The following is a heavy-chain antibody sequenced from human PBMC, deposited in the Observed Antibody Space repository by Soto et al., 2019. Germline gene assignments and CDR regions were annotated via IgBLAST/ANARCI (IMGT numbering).Heavy chain of an antibody. J-gene: IGHJ6*02. CDR3: ARDRVRSSGYYGMDV. V-gene: IGHV1-8*01. CDR1: GYTFTSYD. CDR2: MNPNSGNT. D-gene: IGHD2-8*01. Sequence: ASVKVSCKASGYTFTSYDINWVRQATGQGLEWMGWMNPNSGNTGYAQKFQGRVTMTRNTSISTAYMELSSLRSEDAAVYYCARDRVRSSGYYGMDVWGRGTTVTVSS.